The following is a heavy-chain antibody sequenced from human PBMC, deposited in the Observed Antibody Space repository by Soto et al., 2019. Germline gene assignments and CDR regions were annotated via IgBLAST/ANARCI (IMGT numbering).Heavy chain of an antibody. CDR1: GYSFTTYY. D-gene: IGHD2-15*01. CDR3: AAYCSGGGCPPGPWN. V-gene: IGHV1-46*03. J-gene: IGHJ3*01. CDR2: INPNGGTT. Sequence: QVVQSGAEVRKPGASVKVSCKASGYSFTTYYIHWFRQAPGQGLEWMAIINPNGGTTNYAQKFQGRVTVTRDMSASSVYMELCSLRSDDTAIYYCAAYCSGGGCPPGPWNWGRGTMVTVSS.